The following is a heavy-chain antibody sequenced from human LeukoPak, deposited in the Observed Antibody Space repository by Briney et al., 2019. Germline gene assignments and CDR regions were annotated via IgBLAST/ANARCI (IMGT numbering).Heavy chain of an antibody. CDR2: IYSGGST. V-gene: IGHV3-53*01. CDR1: GFTVSDNY. J-gene: IGHJ4*02. Sequence: GGCLILSCAAYGFTVSDNYMSWVRQAPGKGLGWDSVIYSGGSTYSADSGKGRFTLSSNNSKNTLYLQMSSLRAQDTAVYYCARISGYDSPTLDYWGQGTLVTVSS. CDR3: ARISGYDSPTLDY. D-gene: IGHD5-12*01.